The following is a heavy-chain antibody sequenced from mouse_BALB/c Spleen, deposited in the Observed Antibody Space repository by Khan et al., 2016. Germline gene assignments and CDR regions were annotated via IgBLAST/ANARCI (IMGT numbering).Heavy chain of an antibody. CDR1: GYTFTSYT. D-gene: IGHD2-3*01. CDR2: IAPRSDYT. J-gene: IGHJ2*01. CDR3: AREGWLLGYFDY. V-gene: IGHV1-4*01. Sequence: QVQLQRSGAELARPGASVKMSCKASGYTFTSYTMFWVKQKPGQGLEWIGYIAPRSDYTDYNQKFKDKATLTADKSSTTAYMQLNSLTSEDSAVYYCAREGWLLGYFDYWGQGTTLTVSS.